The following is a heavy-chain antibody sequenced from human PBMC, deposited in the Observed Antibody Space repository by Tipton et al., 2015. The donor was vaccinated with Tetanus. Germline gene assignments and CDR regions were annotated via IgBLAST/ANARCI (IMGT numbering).Heavy chain of an antibody. Sequence: LSLTCAVYGGSLSRYYWTWIRQPPGRGLEWVSSISSTTSYIYYSDSVKGRFTISRDNAKNSLYLQMNSLTADDTAVYFCASGSSLDYWGQGILVTVSS. CDR2: ISSTTSYI. D-gene: IGHD6-6*01. V-gene: IGHV3-21*01. CDR3: ASGSSLDY. J-gene: IGHJ4*02. CDR1: GGSLSRYY.